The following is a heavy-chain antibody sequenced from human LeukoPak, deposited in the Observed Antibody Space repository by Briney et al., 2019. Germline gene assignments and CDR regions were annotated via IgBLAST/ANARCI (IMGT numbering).Heavy chain of an antibody. CDR1: GFTFGNFA. CDR2: ISYDGSIK. CDR3: ARVGYYASGPFSYFDY. D-gene: IGHD3-10*01. J-gene: IGHJ4*02. Sequence: PGGSLRLSCAASGFTFGNFAMNWVRQAPGKGLEWVAFISYDGSIKSYADSVKGRFAVSRDNSKNTLYLQMNSLSVEDTAVYYCARVGYYASGPFSYFDYWGQGTLVTVSS. V-gene: IGHV3-30*09.